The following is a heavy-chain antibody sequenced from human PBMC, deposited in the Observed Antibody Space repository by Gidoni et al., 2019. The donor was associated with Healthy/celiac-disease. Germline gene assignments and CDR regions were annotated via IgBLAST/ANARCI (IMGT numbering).Heavy chain of an antibody. D-gene: IGHD6-19*01. CDR1: GFTFSSYG. V-gene: IGHV3-33*01. Sequence: QVQLVESGGGVVQPGRSLRLSCAASGFTFSSYGMHWVRQAPGKGLEWVAVIWYDGSNKYYADSVKGRFTISRDNSKNTLYLQMNSLRAEDTAVYYCAREGDTVAGRAFDIWGQGTMVTVSS. CDR3: AREGDTVAGRAFDI. J-gene: IGHJ3*02. CDR2: IWYDGSNK.